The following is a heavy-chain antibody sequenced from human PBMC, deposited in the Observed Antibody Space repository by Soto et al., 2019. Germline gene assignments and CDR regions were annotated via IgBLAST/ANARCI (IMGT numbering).Heavy chain of an antibody. CDR3: AKGGYYSLFDI. J-gene: IGHJ3*02. V-gene: IGHV3-23*01. CDR1: GFPFSSYA. CDR2: ISGSGGRT. D-gene: IGHD3-16*01. Sequence: XGSLRLSCVASGFPFSSYAMSWVRQTPGKGLDWVSGISGSGGRTYYADSVKGRFTISRDNSNNTLSLQMHILRVEDTAVYFCAKGGYYSLFDIWGQGPVVTVSS.